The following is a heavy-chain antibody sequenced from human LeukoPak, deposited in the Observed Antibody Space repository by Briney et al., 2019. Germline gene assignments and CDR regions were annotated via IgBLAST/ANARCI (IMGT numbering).Heavy chain of an antibody. D-gene: IGHD3-10*01. CDR1: GFTFSSYW. V-gene: IGHV3-7*01. Sequence: GGSLRLSCAASGFTFSSYWMSWVRQAPGKGLEWVANIKQDRSEKYYVDSVKGRFTISRDNAKNSLYLQMNSLRAEDTAVYYCAREDVLLWFGELSKKSDYWGQGTLVTVSS. J-gene: IGHJ4*02. CDR2: IKQDRSEK. CDR3: AREDVLLWFGELSKKSDY.